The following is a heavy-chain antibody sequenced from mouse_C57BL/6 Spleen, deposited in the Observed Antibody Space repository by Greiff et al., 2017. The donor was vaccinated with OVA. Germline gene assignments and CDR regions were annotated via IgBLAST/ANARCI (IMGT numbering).Heavy chain of an antibody. Sequence: EVKLMESGGGLVKPGGSLKLSCAASGFTFSSYAMSWVRQTPEKRLEWVATISDGGSYTYYPDNVKGRFTISRDNAKNNLYLQMSHLKSEDTAMYYCARGQTGNYAMDYWGQGTSVTVSS. V-gene: IGHV5-4*03. J-gene: IGHJ4*01. D-gene: IGHD4-1*01. CDR1: GFTFSSYA. CDR3: ARGQTGNYAMDY. CDR2: ISDGGSYT.